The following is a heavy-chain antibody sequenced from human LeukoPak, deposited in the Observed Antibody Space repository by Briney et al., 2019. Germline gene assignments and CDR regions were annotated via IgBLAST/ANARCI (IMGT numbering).Heavy chain of an antibody. J-gene: IGHJ4*02. CDR2: INHSGST. V-gene: IGHV4-34*01. D-gene: IGHD6-19*01. CDR1: GGSFSGYY. CDR3: ARLGGRYYGN. Sequence: SETLSLTCAVYGGSFSGYYWSWIRQPPGKGLEWIGEINHSGSTNYNPSLKSRVTISVDTSKNQFSLKLSSVTAADTAVYYCARLGGRYYGNWGQGTLVTVSS.